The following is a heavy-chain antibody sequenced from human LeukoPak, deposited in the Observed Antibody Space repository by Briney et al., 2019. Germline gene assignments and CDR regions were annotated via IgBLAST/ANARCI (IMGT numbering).Heavy chain of an antibody. V-gene: IGHV1-46*01. Sequence: ASVKVSCKASGYTFTGYYMHWVRQAPGQGLEWMGIINPSGGSTSYAQKFQGRVTMTRDTSTSTVYMELSSLRSEDTAVYYCARDPSCYDSSGYYSCNYFDYWGQGTLVTVSS. CDR3: ARDPSCYDSSGYYSCNYFDY. CDR1: GYTFTGYY. D-gene: IGHD3-22*01. CDR2: INPSGGST. J-gene: IGHJ4*02.